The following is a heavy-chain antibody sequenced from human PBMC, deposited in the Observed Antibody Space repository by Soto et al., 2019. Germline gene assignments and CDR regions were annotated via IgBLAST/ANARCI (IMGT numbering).Heavy chain of an antibody. Sequence: PSETLSLTCAVYGGSSSRYYWSWIRQPPGKGLEWIGEINHSGSTNYNPSLKSRVTISVDTSKNQFSLKLSSVTAADTAVYYCARGAFVVVPAAIRGAGNWFDPWGQGTLVTVSS. CDR3: ARGAFVVVPAAIRGAGNWFDP. J-gene: IGHJ5*02. CDR1: GGSSSRYY. CDR2: INHSGST. D-gene: IGHD2-2*01. V-gene: IGHV4-34*01.